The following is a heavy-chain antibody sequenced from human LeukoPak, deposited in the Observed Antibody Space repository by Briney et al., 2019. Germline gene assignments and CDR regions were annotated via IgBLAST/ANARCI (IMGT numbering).Heavy chain of an antibody. CDR2: IYHSGST. Sequence: SETLSLTCTVSGGSISSGGYYWSWIRQPPGKGLEWIGYIYHSGSTYYNPSLKSRVTISVDRSKNQFSLKLSSVTAADTAVYYCARHLTYDSSGYLGYWGQGTLVTVSS. J-gene: IGHJ4*02. D-gene: IGHD3-22*01. V-gene: IGHV4-30-2*01. CDR3: ARHLTYDSSGYLGY. CDR1: GGSISSGGYY.